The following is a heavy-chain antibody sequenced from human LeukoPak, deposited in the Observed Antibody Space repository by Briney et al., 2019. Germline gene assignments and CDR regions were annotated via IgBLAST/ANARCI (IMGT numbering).Heavy chain of an antibody. CDR2: IYSSGST. J-gene: IGHJ4*02. CDR3: ARNRDYYDSSGYFDY. Sequence: SETLSLTCTVSGGSISSDYWSWIRQPAGKGLEWIGRIYSSGSTNYNPSLKSRVTISVDTSKNQFSLKLSSVTAADTAVYYCARNRDYYDSSGYFDYWGQGTLVTVSS. D-gene: IGHD3-22*01. CDR1: GGSISSDY. V-gene: IGHV4-4*07.